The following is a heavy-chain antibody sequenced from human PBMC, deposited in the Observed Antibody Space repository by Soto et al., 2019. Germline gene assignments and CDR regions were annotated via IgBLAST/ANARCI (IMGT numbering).Heavy chain of an antibody. J-gene: IGHJ4*02. Sequence: ASVKVSCKASGYTFTGHYIHWVRQAPEQGPEWMGEIGPESGATRYAQRFQGRVTMTRDMSITTVYTELNNLSPDDTAVYYCGRGPSGQIVVFYWGQGTPGTVS. CDR1: GYTFTGHY. CDR3: GRGPSGQIVVFY. V-gene: IGHV1-2*02. CDR2: IGPESGAT. D-gene: IGHD1-26*01.